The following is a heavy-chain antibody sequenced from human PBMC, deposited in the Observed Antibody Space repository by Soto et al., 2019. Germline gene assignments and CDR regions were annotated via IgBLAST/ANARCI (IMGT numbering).Heavy chain of an antibody. Sequence: QTLSLTFAISGDSVSSNSAAWNWIRQSPSRGLEWLGRAYYRSQWYYDSAVSVRSRITVIPDTSKNQFSLQLNSVTPEDTAVYYCTKQKGDNRTYNGMDVWGQGTTVTVFS. D-gene: IGHD2-21*01. J-gene: IGHJ6*02. CDR3: TKQKGDNRTYNGMDV. CDR1: GDSVSSNSAA. V-gene: IGHV6-1*01. CDR2: AYYRSQWYY.